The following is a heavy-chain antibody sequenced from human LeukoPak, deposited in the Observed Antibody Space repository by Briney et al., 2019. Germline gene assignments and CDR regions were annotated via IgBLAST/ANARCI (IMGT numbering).Heavy chain of an antibody. Sequence: ASVKVSCKASGYTFTGYYMHWVRQAHGQGLEWMGRINPNSGGTNYAQKFQVRVTMTRDTSISTAYMELRRLRSDDTAVYYCARDPSTVTTGTIYYYYYMDVWGKGTTVTVSS. CDR1: GYTFTGYY. D-gene: IGHD4-17*01. V-gene: IGHV1-2*06. CDR2: INPNSGGT. CDR3: ARDPSTVTTGTIYYYYYMDV. J-gene: IGHJ6*03.